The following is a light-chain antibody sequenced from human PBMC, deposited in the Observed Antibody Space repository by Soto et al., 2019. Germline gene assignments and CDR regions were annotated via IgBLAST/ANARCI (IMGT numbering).Light chain of an antibody. J-gene: IGLJ1*01. Sequence: QSALTQPASVSGSPGQSITISCTGTSSDVGDYNYVSWYQQHPGEAPKLMIYDVSNRPSGVSNRFSGSKSGSTASLTISGLQAEDEADFYCSSYTSSTTRVFGTGTKVTVL. CDR3: SSYTSSTTRV. CDR1: SSDVGDYNY. V-gene: IGLV2-14*01. CDR2: DVS.